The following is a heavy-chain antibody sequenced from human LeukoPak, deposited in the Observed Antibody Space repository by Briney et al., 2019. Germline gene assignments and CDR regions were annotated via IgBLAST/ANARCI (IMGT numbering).Heavy chain of an antibody. D-gene: IGHD2-15*01. V-gene: IGHV1-2*02. Sequence: GASVKVSCKTSGYTFTGYYMHWVRQAPRQGLEWMGWMNPNSGDTNYAQKFQDRVTMTRDTSISTAYMDLSRLISDDTAVYYCARGYCSGGSCDVFDYWGQGTLVTVSS. CDR3: ARGYCSGGSCDVFDY. J-gene: IGHJ4*02. CDR1: GYTFTGYY. CDR2: MNPNSGDT.